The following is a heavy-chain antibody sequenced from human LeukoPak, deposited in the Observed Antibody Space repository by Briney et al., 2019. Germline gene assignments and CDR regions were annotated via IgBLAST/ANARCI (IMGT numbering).Heavy chain of an antibody. J-gene: IGHJ5*02. Sequence: SETLSLTCTVSGGSISSSSYYWGWIRQPPGKGLEWIGSIYYSGSTYYNPSLKSRVTISVDTSKNQFSLKLSSVTAADTAVYYCARSGQDIVVVPAPLNWFDPWGQGTLVTVSS. V-gene: IGHV4-39*01. D-gene: IGHD2-2*01. CDR2: IYYSGST. CDR3: ARSGQDIVVVPAPLNWFDP. CDR1: GGSISSSSYY.